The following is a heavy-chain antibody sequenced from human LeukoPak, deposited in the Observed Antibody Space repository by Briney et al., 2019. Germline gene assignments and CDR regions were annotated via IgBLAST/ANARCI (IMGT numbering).Heavy chain of an antibody. D-gene: IGHD1-26*01. V-gene: IGHV1-2*02. CDR3: ARGRDSGSRTYYFDY. Sequence: VASVKVSCKSSGYTFTDYFLHWVRQAPGQGLEWLAWISPITGGTKYAQKFQGRVTLTRDTSISTAYMELSRLRSDDTAVYFCARGRDSGSRTYYFDYWGQGILVTVSS. J-gene: IGHJ4*02. CDR1: GYTFTDYF. CDR2: ISPITGGT.